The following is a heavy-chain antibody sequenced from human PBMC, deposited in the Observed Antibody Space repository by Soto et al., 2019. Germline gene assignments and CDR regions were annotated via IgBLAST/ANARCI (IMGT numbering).Heavy chain of an antibody. Sequence: EVQLVESGGGLVQPGRSLRLSCAASGFTFDDYAMHWVRQVPGKGLEWVSGINWNSGSICYGESVKGRFAISRDNAKNSLHLQMNSLSAEDTAFYYCVKDESINWYSGHFRHWGQGTLVTVSS. CDR2: INWNSGSI. V-gene: IGHV3-9*01. J-gene: IGHJ1*01. D-gene: IGHD6-13*01. CDR3: VKDESINWYSGHFRH. CDR1: GFTFDDYA.